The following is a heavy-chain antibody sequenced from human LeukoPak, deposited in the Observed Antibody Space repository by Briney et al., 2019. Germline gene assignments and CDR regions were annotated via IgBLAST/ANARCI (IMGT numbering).Heavy chain of an antibody. CDR3: ARGKPRYCSSTSCYTRGTFDY. Sequence: PSETLSLTCTVSGGSISSSSYYWGWIRQPPGKGLEWIGSIYYSGSTYYNPSLKSRVTISVDTSKNQFSLKLSSVAAADTAVYYCARGKPRYCSSTSCYTRGTFDYWGQGTLVTVSS. D-gene: IGHD2-2*02. CDR2: IYYSGST. J-gene: IGHJ4*02. CDR1: GGSISSSSYY. V-gene: IGHV4-39*07.